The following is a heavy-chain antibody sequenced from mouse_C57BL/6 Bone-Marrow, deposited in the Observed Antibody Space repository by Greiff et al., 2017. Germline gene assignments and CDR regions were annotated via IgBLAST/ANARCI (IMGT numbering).Heavy chain of an antibody. D-gene: IGHD2-5*01. V-gene: IGHV6-6*01. CDR1: GFTFSDAW. CDR3: TAYYSNYVRAMDY. Sequence: EVKLVESGGGLVQPGGSMKLSCAASGFTFSDAWMDWVRQSPEKGLEWVAEIRNKANNHATYYAESVKGRFTISRDDSNSSVYLQMNSLRAEDTGIYYCTAYYSNYVRAMDYWGQGTSVTVSS. CDR2: IRNKANNHAT. J-gene: IGHJ4*01.